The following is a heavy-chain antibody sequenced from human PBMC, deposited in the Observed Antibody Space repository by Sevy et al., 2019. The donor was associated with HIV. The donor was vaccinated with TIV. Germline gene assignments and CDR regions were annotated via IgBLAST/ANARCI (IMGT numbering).Heavy chain of an antibody. V-gene: IGHV1-24*01. CDR3: ATTKDYYDSSGSPFDY. Sequence: ASVKVSCKVSGYTLTQLSMHWVRQAPGKGLEWMGSFDPEDGETLYAQNFQGRVTMTEDTSTDTAYMALSSLRSEDTAIYYCATTKDYYDSSGSPFDYWGQGTLVTVSS. CDR1: GYTLTQLS. CDR2: FDPEDGET. J-gene: IGHJ4*02. D-gene: IGHD3-22*01.